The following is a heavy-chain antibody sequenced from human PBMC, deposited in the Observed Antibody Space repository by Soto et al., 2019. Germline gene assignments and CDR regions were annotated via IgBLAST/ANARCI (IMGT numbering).Heavy chain of an antibody. CDR3: ARDPSNWSFDY. CDR2: TYYRSSWYY. D-gene: IGHD6-13*01. V-gene: IGHV6-1*01. J-gene: IGHJ4*02. CDR1: GDSVSSNSAG. Sequence: PSQTLSLTCVISGDSVSSNSAGWNWIRQSPSGDLEWLGRTYYRSSWYYDYAESLKSRVTIYADTSKNQFSLQLNSVSPEDTAVYYCARDPSNWSFDYWGQGALVTVSS.